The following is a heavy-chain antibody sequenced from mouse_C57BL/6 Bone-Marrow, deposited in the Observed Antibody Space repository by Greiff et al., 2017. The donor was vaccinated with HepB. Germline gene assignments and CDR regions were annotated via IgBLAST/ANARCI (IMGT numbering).Heavy chain of an antibody. V-gene: IGHV6-6*01. CDR2: IRNKANNHAT. CDR3: TRELNYAMDY. J-gene: IGHJ4*01. CDR1: GFTFSDAW. Sequence: EVQVVESGGGLVQPGGSMKLSCAASGFTFSDAWMDWVRQSPEKGLEWVAEIRNKANNHATYYAESVKGRFTISRDDSKSSVYLQMNSLRAEDTGIYYCTRELNYAMDYWGQGTSVTVSS.